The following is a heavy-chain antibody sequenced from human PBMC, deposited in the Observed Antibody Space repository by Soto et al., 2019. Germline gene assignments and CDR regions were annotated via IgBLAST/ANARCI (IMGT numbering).Heavy chain of an antibody. CDR3: ASWAYYYGSGSYSDWSYYFDY. V-gene: IGHV1-18*01. CDR2: ISAYNGNT. D-gene: IGHD3-10*01. Sequence: ASVKVSCKASGYTFTSYGISWVRQAPGQGLEWMGWISAYNGNTNYAQKLQGRVTMTTDTSTSTAYMELRSLRSDDTAVYYCASWAYYYGSGSYSDWSYYFDYWGQGTLVTVSS. J-gene: IGHJ4*02. CDR1: GYTFTSYG.